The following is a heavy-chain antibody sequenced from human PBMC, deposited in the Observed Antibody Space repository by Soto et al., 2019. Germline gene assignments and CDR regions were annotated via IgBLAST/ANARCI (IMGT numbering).Heavy chain of an antibody. CDR2: ISYTGRT. Sequence: SETLSLTCSVSSGSFSRFYCSWIRQPPGRGLEYIGYISYTGRTSYNPSLKSRVTMSADTSKNQFSLKLTSVTTADTAVYYCASLELPYNFWRRFPQSYWGPGALVTVSS. V-gene: IGHV4-59*01. D-gene: IGHD3-3*01. J-gene: IGHJ1*01. CDR1: SGSFSRFY. CDR3: ASLELPYNFWRRFPQSY.